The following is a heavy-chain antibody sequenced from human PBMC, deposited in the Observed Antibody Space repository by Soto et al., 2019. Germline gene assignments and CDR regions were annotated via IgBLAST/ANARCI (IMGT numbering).Heavy chain of an antibody. Sequence: QVQLQESGPGLVKPSQTLSLICTVSGGSISSGDYYWSWIRQPPGKGLEWIGYIYYSGSTYYNPSLKSRLTISVDTSKNQFSLKLSSVTAADTAVYYCARETIAAAGPRSLGVGYFDYSGQGTLVTVSS. J-gene: IGHJ4*02. V-gene: IGHV4-30-4*01. D-gene: IGHD6-13*01. CDR3: ARETIAAAGPRSLGVGYFDY. CDR1: GGSISSGDYY. CDR2: IYYSGST.